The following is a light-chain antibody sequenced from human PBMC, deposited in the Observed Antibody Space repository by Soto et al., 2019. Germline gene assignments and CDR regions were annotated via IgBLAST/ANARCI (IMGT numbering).Light chain of an antibody. CDR1: ESVSSN. V-gene: IGKV3-15*01. J-gene: IGKJ1*01. CDR3: QQHNNWPPAWT. Sequence: EIVFTQSPSTLSSFPGDRVTLSCRASESVSSNLAWYQQKPGQAPRLLIYGASTRATGIPARFSGGGSGTEFTLTISSLQSEDFAVYYCQQHNNWPPAWTFGQGSKV. CDR2: GAS.